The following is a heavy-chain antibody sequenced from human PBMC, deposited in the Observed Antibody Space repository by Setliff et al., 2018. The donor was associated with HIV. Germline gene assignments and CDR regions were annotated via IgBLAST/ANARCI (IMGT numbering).Heavy chain of an antibody. CDR3: ATYAGNGGGNGY. CDR1: GGSISSDTYH. Sequence: NPSETLSLTCTVSGGSISSDTYHYSWNRQPAGKGLEWIGQIYSSGSTKCNPSHKSRITLSADTSKNQFSLTLNSVTAADTAMYYCATYAGNGGGNGYWGQGTLVTVSS. D-gene: IGHD2-21*01. CDR2: IYSSGST. J-gene: IGHJ4*02. V-gene: IGHV4-61*09.